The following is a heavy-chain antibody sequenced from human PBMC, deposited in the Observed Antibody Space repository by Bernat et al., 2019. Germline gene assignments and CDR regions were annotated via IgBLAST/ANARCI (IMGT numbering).Heavy chain of an antibody. Sequence: QITLKESGPTLVKPTQTLTLTCTFSGFSLSTSGVGVGWIRQPPGKALEWLALIYWDDDKRYSPSLKSRLTITKDTSKNQVVLTMTNMDPVDTATYYWAHGLGDFWGGMYAEYFKTGGKGTLFTVS. CDR3: AHGLGDFWGGMYAEYFKT. CDR2: IYWDDDK. J-gene: IGHJ1*01. CDR1: GFSLSTSGVG. D-gene: IGHD3-3*01. V-gene: IGHV2-5*02.